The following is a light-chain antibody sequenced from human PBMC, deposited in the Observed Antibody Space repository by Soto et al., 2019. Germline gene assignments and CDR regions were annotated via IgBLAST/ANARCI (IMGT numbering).Light chain of an antibody. CDR1: SSDIGAYDY. CDR2: EVT. V-gene: IGLV2-14*01. J-gene: IGLJ2*01. CDR3: QVWDSRDDHRV. Sequence: QSALTQPASVSGSPGQSITISCSGSSSDIGAYDYVSWYQQHPGKAPKLLIYEVTSRPSGIPERFSGSNSGGTATLTISRVEAGDEADYYCQVWDSRDDHRVFGGGTKLTVL.